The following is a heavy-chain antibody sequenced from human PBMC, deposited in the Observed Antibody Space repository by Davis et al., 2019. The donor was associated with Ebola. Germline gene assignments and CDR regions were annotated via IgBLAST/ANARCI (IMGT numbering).Heavy chain of an antibody. D-gene: IGHD2-8*02. CDR2: INPNSGGT. V-gene: IGHV1-2*02. J-gene: IGHJ5*02. CDR1: GYTFTSYD. Sequence: ASVKVSCKASGYTFTSYDINWVRQAPGQGLEWMGWINPNSGGTNYAQKFQGRVTMTRDTSISTAYMELSRLRSDDTAVYYCARGGCTGWCMPFRDWFDPWGQGTLVTVSS. CDR3: ARGGCTGWCMPFRDWFDP.